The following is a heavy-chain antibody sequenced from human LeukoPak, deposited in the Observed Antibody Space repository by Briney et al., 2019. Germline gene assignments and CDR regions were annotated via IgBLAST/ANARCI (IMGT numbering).Heavy chain of an antibody. CDR3: AKASGYDSFFDY. D-gene: IGHD5-12*01. CDR2: ISYDGSNK. CDR1: GFTLSSYG. V-gene: IGHV3-30*18. J-gene: IGHJ4*02. Sequence: TGGSLRLSCAASGFTLSSYGMHWVRQAPGKGREWVTLISYDGSNKYYADSVKGRFIISRDNSNNTLYLQMNSLRPEDTAVYYCAKASGYDSFFDYWGQGTLVTVSS.